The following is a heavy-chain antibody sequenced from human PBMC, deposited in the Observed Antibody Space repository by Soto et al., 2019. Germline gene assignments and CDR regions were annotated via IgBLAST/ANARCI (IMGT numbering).Heavy chain of an antibody. Sequence: GGSLRLSCAASGFTFGSYSMNWVRQAPGKGLEWVSYISSSSSTIYYADSVKGRFTISRDNAKNSLYLQMNSLRAEDTAVYYCARDRAFDWLGIDYWGQGTLVTVSS. CDR3: ARDRAFDWLGIDY. CDR1: GFTFGSYS. D-gene: IGHD3-9*01. V-gene: IGHV3-48*01. CDR2: ISSSSSTI. J-gene: IGHJ4*02.